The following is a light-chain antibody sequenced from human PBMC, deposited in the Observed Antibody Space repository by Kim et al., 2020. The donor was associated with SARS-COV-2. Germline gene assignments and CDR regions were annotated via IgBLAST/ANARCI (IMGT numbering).Light chain of an antibody. V-gene: IGLV1-47*01. CDR3: ATWDVSLSGWV. CDR2: RDN. Sequence: QSVLTQPPSASGTPGQRVTISCSGSSSNIGNSFVCWYQQFPGTAPKLLIYRDNRRPSGVPDRFSGSKSGTSASLAISGLRSEGEADYYCATWDVSLSGWVFGGGTQLTVL. CDR1: SSNIGNSF. J-gene: IGLJ3*02.